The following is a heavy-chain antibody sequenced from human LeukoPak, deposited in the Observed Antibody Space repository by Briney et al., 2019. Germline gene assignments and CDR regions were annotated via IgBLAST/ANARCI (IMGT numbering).Heavy chain of an antibody. V-gene: IGHV3-74*01. D-gene: IGHD4-11*01. CDR2: INSDGSST. CDR3: ARLDDYSNYADY. Sequence: GGSLRLSCAASGFTFSSYWMHWVRQAPGKGLVWVSRINSDGSSTSYADSVKGRFTISRDNAKNTLYLQMNSLRAEDTAVYYCARLDDYSNYADYWGQGTLVTVSS. CDR1: GFTFSSYW. J-gene: IGHJ4*02.